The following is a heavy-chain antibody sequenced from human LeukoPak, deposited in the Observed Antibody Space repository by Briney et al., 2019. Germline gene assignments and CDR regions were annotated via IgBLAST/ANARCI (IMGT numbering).Heavy chain of an antibody. CDR2: ICYSGST. V-gene: IGHV4-59*01. J-gene: IGHJ5*02. CDR1: GGSISSYY. CDR3: ARAPASALWFGEFTVGFDP. Sequence: SETLSLTCTVSGGSISSYYWSWIRQPPGKGLEWIGYICYSGSTNYNPSLKRRVTISVDTSKNQFSLKLSSVTAADTAVYYCARAPASALWFGEFTVGFDPWGQGTLVTVSS. D-gene: IGHD3-10*01.